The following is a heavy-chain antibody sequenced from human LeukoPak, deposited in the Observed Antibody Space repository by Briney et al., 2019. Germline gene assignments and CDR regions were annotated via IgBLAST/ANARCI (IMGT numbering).Heavy chain of an antibody. CDR3: AISGLGFGEFRGLDY. CDR1: GFSFSSHG. Sequence: PGGSLRLSCAASGFSFSSHGIHWVRQAPGRGLEWVAVIWYDGTNKYYEDSVKGRFSISRDDSKNTVYLQMNSLRAEDTAVYYCAISGLGFGEFRGLDYWGQGTLVTVSS. D-gene: IGHD3-10*01. CDR2: IWYDGTNK. J-gene: IGHJ4*02. V-gene: IGHV3-33*01.